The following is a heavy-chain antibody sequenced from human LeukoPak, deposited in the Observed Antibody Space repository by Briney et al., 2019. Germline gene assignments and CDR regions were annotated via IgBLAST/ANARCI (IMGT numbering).Heavy chain of an antibody. Sequence: KTSQTLSLTCTVSGGSISSGSYYWSWIRQPAGKGLEWIGRIYASGSTDYNPSLKSRVTISVDTSKNQFSLKLSSVTAADTAVYYCASSPGGLNWFDPWGQGTLVTVSS. V-gene: IGHV4-61*02. J-gene: IGHJ5*02. CDR3: ASSPGGLNWFDP. CDR2: IYASGST. CDR1: GGSISSGSYY. D-gene: IGHD3-16*01.